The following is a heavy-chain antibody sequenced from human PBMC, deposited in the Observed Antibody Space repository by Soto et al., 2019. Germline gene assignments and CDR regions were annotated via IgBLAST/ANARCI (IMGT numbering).Heavy chain of an antibody. CDR2: IYWDDDK. V-gene: IGHV2-5*02. Sequence: QITLKESGPTLVKPTQTLTLTCTFSGFSLSTSGVGVGWSRQPPGNALEWLALIYWDDDKRYSPSLKSRLTVTKDTSHNTLVITKTRMDPVDRATYCCANTILRIYDSSANGYDPWGKGTPVTLSS. D-gene: IGHD3-22*01. J-gene: IGHJ5*02. CDR3: ANTILRIYDSSANGYDP. CDR1: GFSLSTSGVG.